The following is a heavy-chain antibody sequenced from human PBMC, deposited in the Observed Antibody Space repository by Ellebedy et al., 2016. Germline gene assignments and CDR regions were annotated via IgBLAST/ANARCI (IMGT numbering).Heavy chain of an antibody. J-gene: IGHJ6*02. V-gene: IGHV1-18*04. Sequence: ASVKVSXXASGYTFTTFSITWVRQVPGQGLEWMGFVNTFSGNTKFAQKFQGRVSMTTDSSTHTAYMELSSLRSEDTAVYYCARALMVYAIFDYYYGMDVWGQGTTVTVSS. CDR1: GYTFTTFS. CDR3: ARALMVYAIFDYYYGMDV. D-gene: IGHD2-8*01. CDR2: VNTFSGNT.